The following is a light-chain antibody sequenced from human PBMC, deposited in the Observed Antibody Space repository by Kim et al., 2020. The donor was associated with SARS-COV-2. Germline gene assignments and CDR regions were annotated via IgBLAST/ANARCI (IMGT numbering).Light chain of an antibody. CDR2: GAS. V-gene: IGKV3-20*01. J-gene: IGKJ1*01. CDR3: QQYGRSPPWT. Sequence: EIVLTQSPGTLSLSPGERATLSCRASQSISSSYLAWYQQKPGQAPRLLIYGASSRATGIPDRFSGSGSGTDFTLTISRLDPEDFALYYCQQYGRSPPWTFGQGTKVDIK. CDR1: QSISSSY.